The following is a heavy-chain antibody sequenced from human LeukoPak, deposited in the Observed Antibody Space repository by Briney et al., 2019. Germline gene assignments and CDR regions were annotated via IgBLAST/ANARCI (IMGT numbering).Heavy chain of an antibody. Sequence: GRSLRLSCAASGFTFSSYSMSWVRQAPGKGLEWVSYISSTASSIYYADSVKGRFTISRDNAKNSLYLQMNSLRAEDTAVYYCARDVTYHGGDWFDPWGQGTLVTVSS. CDR1: GFTFSSYS. D-gene: IGHD4-23*01. V-gene: IGHV3-48*04. CDR2: ISSTASSI. CDR3: ARDVTYHGGDWFDP. J-gene: IGHJ5*02.